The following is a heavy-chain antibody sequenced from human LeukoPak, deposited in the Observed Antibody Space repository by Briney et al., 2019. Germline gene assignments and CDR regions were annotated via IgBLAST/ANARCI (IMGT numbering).Heavy chain of an antibody. D-gene: IGHD1-26*01. V-gene: IGHV3-7*03. Sequence: PGGSLRPSCVASGFTFSNKWMSWVRQAPGKGPEWVATIKKDGSQKYYVDSVKGRFTISRDNAQNSLYLQMNSLRVEDTAIYSCARVGWELLNLHFDPWGQGTLVTVSS. J-gene: IGHJ5*02. CDR1: GFTFSNKW. CDR2: IKKDGSQK. CDR3: ARVGWELLNLHFDP.